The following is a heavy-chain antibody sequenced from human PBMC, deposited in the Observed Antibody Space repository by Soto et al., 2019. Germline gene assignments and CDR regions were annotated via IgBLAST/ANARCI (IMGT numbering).Heavy chain of an antibody. D-gene: IGHD6-13*01. Sequence: ASVKVSCKASGYTFTSYGISWVRQAPGQRLEWMGWISAYNGNTNYAQKLQGRVTMTTDTSTSTAYMELRSLRSDDTAVYYCARDLAAARRTRFDPWGQGTLVTVSS. CDR3: ARDLAAARRTRFDP. V-gene: IGHV1-18*01. CDR1: GYTFTSYG. J-gene: IGHJ5*02. CDR2: ISAYNGNT.